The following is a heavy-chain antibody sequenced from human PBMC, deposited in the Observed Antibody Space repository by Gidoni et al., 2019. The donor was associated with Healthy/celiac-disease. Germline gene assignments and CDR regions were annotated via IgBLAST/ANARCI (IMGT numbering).Heavy chain of an antibody. D-gene: IGHD2-2*02. CDR3: AKDKGYCSSTSCYTEYYYYGMDV. J-gene: IGHJ6*02. CDR2: ISWNSGSI. Sequence: EVQLVESGGGLVQPGRSLRLSCAASGFTFDDYAMHWVRQAPGKGLEWVSGISWNSGSIGYADSVKGRFTISRDNAKNSLYLQMNSLRAEDTALYYCAKDKGYCSSTSCYTEYYYYGMDVWGQGTTVTVSS. V-gene: IGHV3-9*01. CDR1: GFTFDDYA.